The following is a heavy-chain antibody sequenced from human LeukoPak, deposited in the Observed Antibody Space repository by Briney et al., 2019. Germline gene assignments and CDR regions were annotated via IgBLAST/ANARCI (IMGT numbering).Heavy chain of an antibody. J-gene: IGHJ4*02. CDR3: ARWGVGSGWTYYFDY. Sequence: PSETLSLTRGVSGDSISSSNWWSWVRQPPGKGLEWIGEIYHSGRTNYNPSLKSRVTISVDKSKNQFSLSLSSVTAADTAVYYCARWGVGSGWTYYFDYWGQGTLVTVSS. V-gene: IGHV4-4*02. CDR2: IYHSGRT. CDR1: GDSISSSNW. D-gene: IGHD6-19*01.